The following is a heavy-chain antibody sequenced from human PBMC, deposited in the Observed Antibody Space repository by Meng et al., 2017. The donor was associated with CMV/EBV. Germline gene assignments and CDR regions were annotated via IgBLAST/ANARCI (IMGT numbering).Heavy chain of an antibody. CDR1: GGSFSGYY. CDR2: INHSGST. V-gene: IGHV4-34*01. CDR3: ARAQTIHAVDD. D-gene: IGHD5-24*01. Sequence: GSLRLSCAVYGGSFSGYYWSWIRQPPGKGLEWIGEINHSGSTNYNPSLKSRVTISVDTSKNQFSLKLSSVTAADTAVYYCARAQTIHAVDDWGQGTTVTVSS. J-gene: IGHJ6*02.